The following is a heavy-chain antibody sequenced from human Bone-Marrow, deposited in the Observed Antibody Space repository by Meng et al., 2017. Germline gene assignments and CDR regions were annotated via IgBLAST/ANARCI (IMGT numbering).Heavy chain of an antibody. V-gene: IGHV4-34*01. D-gene: IGHD3-22*01. CDR2: INHSGST. J-gene: IGHJ6*02. Sequence: SETLSLTCAVYGGSFSGYYWSWIRQPPGKGLEWIGEINHSGSTNYNPSLKSRVTISVDTSKNQFSLKLSSVTAADTAVYYCAREDSSGYYPATGRGMDVWGQGTTVTVSS. CDR1: GGSFSGYY. CDR3: AREDSSGYYPATGRGMDV.